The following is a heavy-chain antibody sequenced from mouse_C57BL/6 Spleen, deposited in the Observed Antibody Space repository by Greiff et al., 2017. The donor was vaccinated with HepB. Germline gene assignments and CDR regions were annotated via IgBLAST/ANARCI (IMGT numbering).Heavy chain of an antibody. CDR1: GFTFSSYG. J-gene: IGHJ3*01. Sequence: EVQVVESGGDLVKPGGSLKLSCAASGFTFSSYGMSWVRQTPDKRLEWVATISSGGSYTYYPDSVKGRFTISRDNAKNTLYLQMSSLKSEDTAMYYCAIYYGNSWFAYWGQGTLVTVSA. CDR2: ISSGGSYT. CDR3: AIYYGNSWFAY. V-gene: IGHV5-6*01. D-gene: IGHD2-1*01.